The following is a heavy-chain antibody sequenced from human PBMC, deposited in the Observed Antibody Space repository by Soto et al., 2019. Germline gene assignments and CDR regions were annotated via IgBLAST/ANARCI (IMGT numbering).Heavy chain of an antibody. Sequence: ASVKVSCKVSGYTLTELSMHWVRQAPGKGLEWMGGLDPEDGETIYAQKFQGRVTMTEDTSTDTAYMELSSLRSEDTAVYYCATGLYARGFLEWLPYPGMDVWGQGTTVTVYS. D-gene: IGHD3-3*01. J-gene: IGHJ6*02. CDR2: LDPEDGET. CDR3: ATGLYARGFLEWLPYPGMDV. CDR1: GYTLTELS. V-gene: IGHV1-24*01.